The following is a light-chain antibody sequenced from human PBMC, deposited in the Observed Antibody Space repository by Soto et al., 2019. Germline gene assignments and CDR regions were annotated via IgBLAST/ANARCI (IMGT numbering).Light chain of an antibody. V-gene: IGKV3-20*01. Sequence: EIVLTQSPGTLSLSPGERATLSCRASQSVSSSYLAWYQKKPGQAPRLLIFGASNSANGIPDRFSGSGSGTEFPLTISNVDPEDFAVYYCHQYGTSPYTFGQGTKLEIK. CDR3: HQYGTSPYT. J-gene: IGKJ2*01. CDR2: GAS. CDR1: QSVSSSY.